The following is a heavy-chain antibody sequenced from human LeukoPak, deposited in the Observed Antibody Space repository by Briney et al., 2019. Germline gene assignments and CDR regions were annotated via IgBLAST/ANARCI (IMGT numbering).Heavy chain of an antibody. D-gene: IGHD3-10*01. V-gene: IGHV3-23*01. CDR2: ISGSGGST. J-gene: IGHJ4*02. CDR1: GFTFSSYA. CDR3: AKCADNTYYYGSGSYFDY. Sequence: GGSLRLSCAASGFTFSSYAMSWVRQAPGKGLEWVSAISGSGGSTYYADSVKGRFTISRDNSKNTLYLQMNSLRAEDTAVYYCAKCADNTYYYGSGSYFDYWGQGTLVTVSS.